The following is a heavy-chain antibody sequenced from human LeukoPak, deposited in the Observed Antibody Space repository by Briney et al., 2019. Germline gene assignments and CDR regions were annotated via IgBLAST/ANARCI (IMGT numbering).Heavy chain of an antibody. V-gene: IGHV3-23*01. J-gene: IGHJ3*02. CDR2: NSRSGGST. CDR3: AKVSLVARYFDSSHDALDI. CDR1: GFTFNTYA. D-gene: IGHD3-9*01. Sequence: GGSLRLSCVASGFTFNTYAMTWVRQAPGKGLEWVSANSRSGGSTYYADSVKGRFLISRDNSKNTLYLQMNSLRAEDTALYFCAKVSLVARYFDSSHDALDIWGQGTMVLVSS.